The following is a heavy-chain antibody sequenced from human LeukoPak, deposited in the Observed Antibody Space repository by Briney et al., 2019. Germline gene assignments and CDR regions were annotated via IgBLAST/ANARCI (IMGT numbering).Heavy chain of an antibody. CDR1: GYTFTSYG. Sequence: ASVKVSCKASGYTFTSYGISWVRQAPGQGLEWMGWISAYNGNTNYAQKLQGRVTMTTDTSTSTAYMELRSLRSDDTAVYYCARRTSHYDILTPTDYWGQGTLVTVSS. J-gene: IGHJ4*02. D-gene: IGHD3-9*01. V-gene: IGHV1-18*01. CDR3: ARRTSHYDILTPTDY. CDR2: ISAYNGNT.